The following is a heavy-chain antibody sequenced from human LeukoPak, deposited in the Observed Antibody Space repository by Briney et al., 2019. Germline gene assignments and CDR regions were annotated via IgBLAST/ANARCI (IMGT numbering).Heavy chain of an antibody. J-gene: IGHJ4*02. CDR3: AKEGDYYDSSGYSSYFDY. D-gene: IGHD3-22*01. CDR2: ISGSGGST. CDR1: GFTFSGYY. Sequence: GGSLRLSCAASGFTFSGYYMSWVRQAPGKGLEWVSAISGSGGSTYYADSVKGRFTISRDNSKNTLYLQMNSLRAEDTAVYYCAKEGDYYDSSGYSSYFDYWGQGTLVTVSS. V-gene: IGHV3-23*01.